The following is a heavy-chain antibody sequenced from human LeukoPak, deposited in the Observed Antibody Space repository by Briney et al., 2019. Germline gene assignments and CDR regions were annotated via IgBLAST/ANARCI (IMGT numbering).Heavy chain of an antibody. D-gene: IGHD2-21*01. CDR3: ARGRLLFPFDP. CDR2: IYHSGST. Sequence: SETLSLTCTVSGYSISSGYYWGWIRQPPGKGLEWIGSIYHSGSTYYNPSLKSRVTISVDTSKNQFSLKLSSVTAADTAVYYCARGRLLFPFDPWGQGTLVTVSS. V-gene: IGHV4-38-2*02. CDR1: GYSISSGYY. J-gene: IGHJ5*02.